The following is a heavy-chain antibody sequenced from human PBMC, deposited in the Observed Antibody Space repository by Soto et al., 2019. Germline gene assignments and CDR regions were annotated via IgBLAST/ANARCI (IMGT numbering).Heavy chain of an antibody. CDR2: IYYSGST. Sequence: SSETLSLTCTVSGGSISSYYWSWIRQPPGKGLEWIGYIYYSGSTNYNPSLKSRVTISVDTSKNQFSLKLSSVTAADTAVYYCARDQDGDYGEDAFDIWGQGTMVTVSS. D-gene: IGHD4-17*01. CDR3: ARDQDGDYGEDAFDI. V-gene: IGHV4-59*01. J-gene: IGHJ3*02. CDR1: GGSISSYY.